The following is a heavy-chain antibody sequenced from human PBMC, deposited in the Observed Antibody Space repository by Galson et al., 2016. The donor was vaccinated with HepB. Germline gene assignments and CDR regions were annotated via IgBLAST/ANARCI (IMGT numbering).Heavy chain of an antibody. D-gene: IGHD3-9*01. V-gene: IGHV3-30*03. CDR1: GFTFSAHA. CDR3: ARPYDDVGFDCGF. Sequence: SLRLSCAGSGFTFSAHAMHWVRQGPGRGLEWVALISSDGKTEHYVDSVKGRFTISRDNSKNTLYLHMNSLRPDDTALYYCARPYDDVGFDCGFWGQGTLVTVSS. J-gene: IGHJ4*02. CDR2: ISSDGKTE.